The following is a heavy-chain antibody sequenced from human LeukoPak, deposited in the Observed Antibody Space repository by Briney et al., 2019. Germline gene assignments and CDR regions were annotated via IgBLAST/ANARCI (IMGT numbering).Heavy chain of an antibody. CDR2: IRYDGSNK. CDR1: GFTFSSYG. D-gene: IGHD3-3*01. CDR3: ARYDEADRHFDY. J-gene: IGHJ4*02. Sequence: QPGGSLRLSCAASGFTFSSYGMHWVRQAPGKGLEWVAFIRYDGSNKYYADSVKGRFTISRDNSKNTLYLQMNSLRAEDTAVYYCARYDEADRHFDYWGQGTLVTVSS. V-gene: IGHV3-30*02.